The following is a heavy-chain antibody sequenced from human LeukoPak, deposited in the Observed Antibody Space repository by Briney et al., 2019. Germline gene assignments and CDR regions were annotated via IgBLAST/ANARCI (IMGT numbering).Heavy chain of an antibody. Sequence: ASVKVSCKASGGTFSSYAISWVRQAPGQGLEWMGGIIPIFGTANYAQKFQGRVTITADKSTSTAYMELSSLRSEDTAVYYCARAVGATVGDAFDIWGQGTMVTVSS. V-gene: IGHV1-69*06. D-gene: IGHD1-26*01. CDR3: ARAVGATVGDAFDI. CDR1: GGTFSSYA. J-gene: IGHJ3*02. CDR2: IIPIFGTA.